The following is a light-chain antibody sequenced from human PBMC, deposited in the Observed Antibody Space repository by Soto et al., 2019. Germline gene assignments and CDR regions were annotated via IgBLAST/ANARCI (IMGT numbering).Light chain of an antibody. V-gene: IGLV2-23*02. J-gene: IGLJ3*02. Sequence: QSALTQPASVSGSPGQSITISCYGPSSDVGSYDLVSWYQQHPDKAPKLLIYEVRKRPSGVSGRFSGSKSDDTASLTISGLQAEDEADYYCCSYAGSSTLVFGGGTKLTVL. CDR2: EVR. CDR3: CSYAGSSTLV. CDR1: SSDVGSYDL.